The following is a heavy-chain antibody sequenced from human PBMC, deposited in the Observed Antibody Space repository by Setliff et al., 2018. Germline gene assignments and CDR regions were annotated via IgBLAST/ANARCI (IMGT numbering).Heavy chain of an antibody. CDR3: ARERQGGFLEWSPFDS. D-gene: IGHD3-3*01. Sequence: KTSETLSLTCTVSGGFIYDHYWTWIRQPAGKGLQWIGRVYSDGETDYSPSLKSRVTISVDKSNNQFSLNLKSMTAADTALYFCARERQGGFLEWSPFDSWGQGILVTVS. J-gene: IGHJ4*02. CDR2: VYSDGET. V-gene: IGHV4-4*07. CDR1: GGFIYDHY.